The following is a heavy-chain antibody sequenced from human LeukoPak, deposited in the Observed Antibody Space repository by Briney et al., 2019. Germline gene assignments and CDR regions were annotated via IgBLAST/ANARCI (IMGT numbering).Heavy chain of an antibody. D-gene: IGHD1-1*01. J-gene: IGHJ5*02. V-gene: IGHV3-23*01. CDR1: GFSFSSYA. CDR3: ARASWDSNADAVS. CDR2: MKGGGGDT. Sequence: GGSLRLSCAASGFSFSSYAMSWVRQAPARGLEWVSSMKGGGGDTFYADSVKGRFTLSRDDSRNAVYLQLNSLRVEDTAVYYCARASWDSNADAVSWGQGTLVTVSS.